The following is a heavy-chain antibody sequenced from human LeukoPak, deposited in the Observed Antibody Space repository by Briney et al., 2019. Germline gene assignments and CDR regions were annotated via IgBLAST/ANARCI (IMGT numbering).Heavy chain of an antibody. D-gene: IGHD6-19*01. CDR2: IYYSGST. Sequence: SETLSLTCTVSGGSISSYYWSWLRQPPGKGLERIGYIYYSGSTNYNPSLKSRVTISVDTSKNQFSLKLSSVTAADTAVYYCARAESSGWYGNFDYWGQGTLVTVSS. V-gene: IGHV4-59*01. J-gene: IGHJ4*02. CDR1: GGSISSYY. CDR3: ARAESSGWYGNFDY.